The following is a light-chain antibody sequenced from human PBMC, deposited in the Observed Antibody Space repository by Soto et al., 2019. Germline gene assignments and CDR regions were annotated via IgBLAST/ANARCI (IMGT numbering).Light chain of an antibody. Sequence: DIQMTQSPSSLSASVGDRVTIACRSSHDVSRNLNWFQQKPGEAPKLLIYDASNLERGVPPRFSGSGSGTDFTLTISSLQSEDVATYYCQQYNSMLSVGGGTEVEIK. CDR1: HDVSRN. V-gene: IGKV1-33*01. J-gene: IGKJ4*01. CDR3: QQYNSMLS. CDR2: DAS.